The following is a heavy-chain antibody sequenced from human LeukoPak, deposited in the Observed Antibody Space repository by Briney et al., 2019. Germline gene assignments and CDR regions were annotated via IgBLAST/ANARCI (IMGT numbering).Heavy chain of an antibody. CDR1: GGSISSYY. Sequence: SETLSLTCTVSGGSISSYYWSWIRQPPGKGLEWIGYIYYSGSTNYNPSLKSRVTISVDTSKNQFSLKLSSVTAADTAVYYCAREVKEPYCSSTSCYAFDIWGQGTMVTVSS. CDR2: IYYSGST. J-gene: IGHJ3*02. D-gene: IGHD2-2*01. V-gene: IGHV4-59*01. CDR3: AREVKEPYCSSTSCYAFDI.